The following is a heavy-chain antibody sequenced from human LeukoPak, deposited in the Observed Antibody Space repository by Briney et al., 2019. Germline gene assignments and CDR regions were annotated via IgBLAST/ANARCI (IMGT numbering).Heavy chain of an antibody. CDR2: FASEDGET. V-gene: IGHV1-24*01. CDR3: ATPRSKDAFDI. CDR1: GYTLHELS. J-gene: IGHJ3*02. Sequence: GATVKLFRKVCGYTLHELSMHWVRQASGKGPVWRGGFASEDGETLYAQKFQGRVTMTEDASTDTAYMELSSLRSEDTAVYYCATPRSKDAFDIWGRGTMVTVSS.